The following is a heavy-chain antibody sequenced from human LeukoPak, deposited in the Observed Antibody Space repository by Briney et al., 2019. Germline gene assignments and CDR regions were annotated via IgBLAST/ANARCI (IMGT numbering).Heavy chain of an antibody. CDR1: GGSISSYY. D-gene: IGHD2-15*01. V-gene: IGHV4-59*01. J-gene: IGHJ4*02. CDR3: ARGPRNYCSGGSCYPYFDY. CDR2: IYYSGST. Sequence: SETLSLTCTVSGGSISSYYWSWIRQPPGKGLEWIGYIYYSGSTHYNPSLKSRVTISVDTSKNQFSLKLSSVTAADTAVYYCARGPRNYCSGGSCYPYFDYWGQGTLVTVSS.